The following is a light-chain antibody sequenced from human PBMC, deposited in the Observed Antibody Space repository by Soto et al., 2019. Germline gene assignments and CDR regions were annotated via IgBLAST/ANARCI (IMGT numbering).Light chain of an antibody. CDR1: QTISSW. CDR3: QQYYHYPLT. CDR2: KAS. J-gene: IGKJ4*01. V-gene: IGKV1-5*03. Sequence: DIQMTQSPSTLSGSVGDRVTITCRASQTISSWLAWYQQKPGKAPKLLIYKASSLESGVTSRFSGSGSGTEFTLTISSLQVDDFATYYCQQYYHYPLTFGEGTKVDIK.